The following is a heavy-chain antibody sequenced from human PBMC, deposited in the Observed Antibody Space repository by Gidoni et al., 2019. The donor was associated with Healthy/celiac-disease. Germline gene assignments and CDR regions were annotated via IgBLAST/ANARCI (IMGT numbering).Heavy chain of an antibody. CDR1: GFPFSSYA. J-gene: IGHJ3*02. Sequence: EVQLLESGGGLVQPGGSLRLSCAASGFPFSSYAMSWVRQAPGKGLEWVSAISGSGGSTYYADSVNGRFTISRDNSKNTLYLQMNSLRAEDTAVYYCAKDREQWLVQFAFDIWGQGTMVTVSS. CDR2: ISGSGGST. V-gene: IGHV3-23*01. D-gene: IGHD6-19*01. CDR3: AKDREQWLVQFAFDI.